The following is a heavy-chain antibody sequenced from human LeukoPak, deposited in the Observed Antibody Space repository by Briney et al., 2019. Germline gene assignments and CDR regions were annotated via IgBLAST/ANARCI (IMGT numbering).Heavy chain of an antibody. CDR1: GFAFNKYW. CDR3: ATGNYYDSRGYYTFGH. V-gene: IGHV3-74*01. Sequence: GGSLRLSCAASGFAFNKYWMHWVRQTPGKGLVWVSRINGDGSTTSYADSVKGGFTISRDNAKNTLYLQMSSLRAEDTAVYYSATGNYYDSRGYYTFGHWGQGTLVTVSS. J-gene: IGHJ4*02. CDR2: INGDGSTT. D-gene: IGHD3-22*01.